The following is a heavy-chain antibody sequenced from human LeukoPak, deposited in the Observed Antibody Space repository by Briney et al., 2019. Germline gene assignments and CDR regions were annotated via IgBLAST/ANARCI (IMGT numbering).Heavy chain of an antibody. V-gene: IGHV4-59*01. CDR3: ARDRYGSGSPDDAFDI. D-gene: IGHD3-10*01. Sequence: PSETLSLTCTVSGGSISSYYWSWIRQPPGKGLEWIRYIYYSGSTNYNPSLKSRVTISVDTSKNQFSLKLSSVTAADTAVYYCARDRYGSGSPDDAFDIWGQGTMVTVSS. CDR2: IYYSGST. J-gene: IGHJ3*02. CDR1: GGSISSYY.